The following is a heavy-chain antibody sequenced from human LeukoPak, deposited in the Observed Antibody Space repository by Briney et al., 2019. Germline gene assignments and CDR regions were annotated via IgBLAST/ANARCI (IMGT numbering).Heavy chain of an antibody. CDR2: IHYTGST. D-gene: IGHD1-26*01. J-gene: IGHJ3*02. CDR3: ARGLLGATRAFDM. V-gene: IGHV4-59*01. Sequence: PSETLSLTCAVYGGPFSGYYWSWIRQPPGKGLEWIGYIHYTGSTNYNASLKSRVTISVDTSKNQFSLRLTSVTAADTAIYYCARGLLGATRAFDMWGQGTMVIVSS. CDR1: GGPFSGYY.